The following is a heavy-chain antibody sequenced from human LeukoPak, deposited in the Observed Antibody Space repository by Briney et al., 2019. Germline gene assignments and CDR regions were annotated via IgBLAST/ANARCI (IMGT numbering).Heavy chain of an antibody. J-gene: IGHJ4*02. Sequence: GGSLRLSCPVSGFTFSSYSMSWVRQAPGKGLEWISYISSTGSTIYYADSVKGRFTISRDNAKNSLYLQMNSLRSEDTAVYYCAKDHPYSLVVVASYFDYWGQGTLVTVSS. CDR1: GFTFSSYS. V-gene: IGHV3-48*01. CDR3: AKDHPYSLVVVASYFDY. D-gene: IGHD2-15*01. CDR2: ISSTGSTI.